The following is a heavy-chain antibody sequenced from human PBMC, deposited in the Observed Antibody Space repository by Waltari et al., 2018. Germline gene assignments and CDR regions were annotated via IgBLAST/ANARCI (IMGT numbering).Heavy chain of an antibody. D-gene: IGHD3-16*02. CDR1: GGSISSYY. J-gene: IGHJ6*03. CDR2: IYTSGST. CDR3: AKELYDYVWGSYRSYYYYYMDV. V-gene: IGHV4-4*07. Sequence: QVQLQESGPGLVKPSETLSLTCTVPGGSISSYYWSWIRQPAGKGLEWIGRIYTSGSTNYNPSLKSRVTMSVDTSKNQFSLKLSSVTAADTAVYYCAKELYDYVWGSYRSYYYYYMDVWGKGTTVTVSS.